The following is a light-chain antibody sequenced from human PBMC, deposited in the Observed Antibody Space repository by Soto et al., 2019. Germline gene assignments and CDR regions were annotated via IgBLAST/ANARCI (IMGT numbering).Light chain of an antibody. V-gene: IGKV3-20*01. CDR2: GAS. J-gene: IGKJ1*01. CDR3: QRYGSSRPWT. CDR1: QSVTSNY. Sequence: EIVLTQAPAPLSFSPGERATVSCRCSQSVTSNYIAWYQQKPGQAPRLLIYGASSRATGIPDRFSGSGSGTDFTLTISRLEPADFAVYYCQRYGSSRPWTFGQGTKVDIK.